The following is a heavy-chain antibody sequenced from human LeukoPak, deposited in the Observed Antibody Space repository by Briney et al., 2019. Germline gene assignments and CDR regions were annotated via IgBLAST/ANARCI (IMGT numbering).Heavy chain of an antibody. CDR1: GGSISSYY. D-gene: IGHD1-26*01. Sequence: KPSETLSLTCTVSGGSISSYYWSWIRQPPGKGLEWIASIYYSGSTYYNPSLKSQVTISVDTSKNQLSLKLSSLTAADTAVYYCARHEYSGSYYGLSWFDPWGQGTLVTVSS. CDR2: IYYSGST. J-gene: IGHJ5*02. V-gene: IGHV4-59*05. CDR3: ARHEYSGSYYGLSWFDP.